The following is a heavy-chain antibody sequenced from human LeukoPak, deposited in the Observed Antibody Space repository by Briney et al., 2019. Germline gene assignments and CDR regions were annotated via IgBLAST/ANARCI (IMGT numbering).Heavy chain of an antibody. V-gene: IGHV1-69*13. J-gene: IGHJ4*02. CDR2: IIPIFGTA. D-gene: IGHD6-19*01. Sequence: SVKVSCKASGGTFSSYAISWVRQAPGQGLEWMGGIIPIFGTANYAQKFQGRVTITADESTSTAYMELRSLRSDDTAVYYCARVEQWLAHFDYWGQGTLVTVSS. CDR1: GGTFSSYA. CDR3: ARVEQWLAHFDY.